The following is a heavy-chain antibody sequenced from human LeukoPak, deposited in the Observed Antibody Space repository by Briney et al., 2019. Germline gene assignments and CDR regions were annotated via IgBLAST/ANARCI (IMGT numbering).Heavy chain of an antibody. CDR3: AKDRDGYNLA. V-gene: IGHV3-30*18. CDR1: GFTFSSYG. CDR2: ISYDGSNK. D-gene: IGHD5-24*01. Sequence: GGSLRLSCAASGFTFSSYGMHWVRQAPGKGLEWVAVISYDGSNKYYADSVKGRFTISRDSSKNTLYLQMNSLRAEDTAVYYCAKDRDGYNLAWGQGTLVTVSS. J-gene: IGHJ4*02.